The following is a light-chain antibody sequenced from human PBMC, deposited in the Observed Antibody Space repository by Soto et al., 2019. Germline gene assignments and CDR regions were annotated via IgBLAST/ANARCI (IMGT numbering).Light chain of an antibody. J-gene: IGKJ5*01. CDR1: QDISNY. Sequence: DIQMTQSPSSLSASVGDRVTSTCQASQDISNYLNWYQQKPGKAPKLLIYDASNLETGVPSRFSGSGSGTDVTFTISSMQPEDIETYNFQQYDNLPITFGQGTRLEIK. V-gene: IGKV1-33*01. CDR2: DAS. CDR3: QQYDNLPIT.